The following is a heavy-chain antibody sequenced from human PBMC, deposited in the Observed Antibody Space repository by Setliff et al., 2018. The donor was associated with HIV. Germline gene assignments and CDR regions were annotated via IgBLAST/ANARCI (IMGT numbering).Heavy chain of an antibody. J-gene: IGHJ4*02. V-gene: IGHV4-31*03. CDR3: AVMFFYGSRIKSDFDY. CDR1: GGSIMSDGYY. CDR2: IYNRGYT. D-gene: IGHD3-10*01. Sequence: SETLSLTCPVSGGSIMSDGYYWNWIRQRPGKGLEWIGYIYNRGYTYYNPSLKSRVTTSIDTSQNQFSLRLSSVTVADTAVYYCAVMFFYGSRIKSDFDYWGQGTQVTVSS.